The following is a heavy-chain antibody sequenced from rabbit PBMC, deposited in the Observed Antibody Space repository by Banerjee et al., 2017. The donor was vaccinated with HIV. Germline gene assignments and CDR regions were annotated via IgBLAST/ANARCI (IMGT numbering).Heavy chain of an antibody. CDR3: ARQHVIGSGYYYGMDL. J-gene: IGHJ6*01. Sequence: QEQLVESGGGLVQPEGSLTLTCTASGFSFSSSYWICWVRQAPGKGLEWIGCIDAGSGSTYYASWAKGRVTISKTSSTTVTLQMTSLTAADTATHFCARQHVIGSGYYYGMDLWGPGTLVTVS. CDR2: IDAGSGST. V-gene: IGHV1S45*01. CDR1: GFSFSSSYW. D-gene: IGHD1-1*01.